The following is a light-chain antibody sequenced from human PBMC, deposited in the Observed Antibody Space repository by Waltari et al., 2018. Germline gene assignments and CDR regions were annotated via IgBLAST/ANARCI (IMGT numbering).Light chain of an antibody. Sequence: QSALTQPASVSGSPGQSITTSCTGTGSDVGDTNYVSWYHQPPCKAPKLMSYEYSNRPSGVSNLFSGSKSGNTASLTISGLQAEDEADYYCSSYTSSSTLVFGGGTKLTVL. CDR2: EYS. CDR3: SSYTSSSTLV. CDR1: GSDVGDTNY. V-gene: IGLV2-14*01. J-gene: IGLJ2*01.